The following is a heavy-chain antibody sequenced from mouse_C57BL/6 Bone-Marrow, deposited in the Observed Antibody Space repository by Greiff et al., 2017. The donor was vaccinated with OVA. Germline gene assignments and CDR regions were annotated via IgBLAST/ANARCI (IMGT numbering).Heavy chain of an antibody. CDR3: ARLDAMDY. V-gene: IGHV5-12*01. CDR2: ISNGGGST. Sequence: EVMLVESGGGLVQPGGSLKLSCAASVFTFSDFYMYWIRQTPEKRLEWVAYISNGGGSTYYPDTVKGRFTISRDNAKNTLYLQMSRLKSEDTAMYYCARLDAMDYWGRGTSVTVSS. CDR1: VFTFSDFY. J-gene: IGHJ4*01.